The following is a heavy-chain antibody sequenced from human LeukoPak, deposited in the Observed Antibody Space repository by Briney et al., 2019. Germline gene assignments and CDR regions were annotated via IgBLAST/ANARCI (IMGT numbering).Heavy chain of an antibody. CDR2: MNPNSGNT. CDR3: ARRAVDNSYYYYMDV. Sequence: ASVKVSCKASGYTFTSYDINWVRQATGQGLEWMGWMNPNSGNTGYAQKFQGRVTMTRNTSISTAYMEVSSLRYEDTAVYYCARRAVDNSYYYYMDVWGKGTTVTVSS. J-gene: IGHJ6*03. V-gene: IGHV1-8*01. D-gene: IGHD6-19*01. CDR1: GYTFTSYD.